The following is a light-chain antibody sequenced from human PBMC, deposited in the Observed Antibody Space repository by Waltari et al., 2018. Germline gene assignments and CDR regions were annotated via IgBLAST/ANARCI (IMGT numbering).Light chain of an antibody. V-gene: IGLV2-11*01. Sequence: QSALTQPRSVSGSPGQSVTISCTGSSSDVGAYNYVSGYQQHPGKAPKLLIYDVSMRPSGVPDRFSGSKSGNTASLTISGLQAEDEADYYCCPFAGSYTWVFGGGTRLTVL. CDR2: DVS. J-gene: IGLJ3*02. CDR1: SSDVGAYNY. CDR3: CPFAGSYTWV.